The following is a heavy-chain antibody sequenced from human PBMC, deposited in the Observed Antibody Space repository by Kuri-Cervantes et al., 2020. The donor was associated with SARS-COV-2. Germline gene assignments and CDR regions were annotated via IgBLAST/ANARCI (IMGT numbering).Heavy chain of an antibody. CDR2: IKQDGSEE. CDR1: GFIFSNYW. V-gene: IGHV3-7*01. Sequence: GESLKISCAGSGFIFSNYWMTWVRQAPGKGLEWVANIKQDGSEEFYVDSVKGRFTVSRDNAKKSLLLQMNSLRAEDTAVYYCASQLLEEFDPWGQGTLVTVSS. CDR3: ASQLLEEFDP. D-gene: IGHD2-2*01. J-gene: IGHJ5*02.